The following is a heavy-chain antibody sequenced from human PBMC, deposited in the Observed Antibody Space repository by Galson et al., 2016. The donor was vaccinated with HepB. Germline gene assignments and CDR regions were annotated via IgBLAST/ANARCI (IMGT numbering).Heavy chain of an antibody. CDR1: GFTVSSKY. Sequence: SLRLSCAASGFTVSSKYMCWVRQAPGKGLEWVSVIYSDGTTKYADSVKGRFTVSRDNSKNTLYLQMNSLGAEDTAVYYCAKDRWVAVAVLLEYWGQGTLVTVS. CDR2: IYSDGTT. CDR3: AKDRWVAVAVLLEY. D-gene: IGHD6-19*01. V-gene: IGHV3-53*01. J-gene: IGHJ4*02.